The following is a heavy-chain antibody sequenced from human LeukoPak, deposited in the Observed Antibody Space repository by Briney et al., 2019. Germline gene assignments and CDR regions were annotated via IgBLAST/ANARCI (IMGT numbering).Heavy chain of an antibody. V-gene: IGHV4-34*01. D-gene: IGHD1-26*01. CDR1: GGSFSGYY. J-gene: IGHJ5*02. CDR3: ARGRRSMGATSLRFDP. CDR2: INHSGST. Sequence: SETLSLTCAVYGGSFSGYYWSWIRQPPGKGLEWIGEINHSGSTNYNPSLKSRVTISVDTSKNQFSLKLSSVTAADTAVYYCARGRRSMGATSLRFDPWGQGTLVTVSS.